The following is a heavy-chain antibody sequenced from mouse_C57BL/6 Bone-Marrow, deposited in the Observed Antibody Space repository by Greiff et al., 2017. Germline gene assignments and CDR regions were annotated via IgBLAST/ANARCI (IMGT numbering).Heavy chain of an antibody. V-gene: IGHV1-75*01. Sequence: VQLQQSGPELVKPGASVKISCKASGYTFTDYYINWVKQRPGQGLEWIGWIFPGSGSTYYNEKFKGKATLTVDKSSSTAYMLLSSLTSEDSAVYFCARQDDYDGAWFAYWGQGTLVTVSA. CDR3: ARQDDYDGAWFAY. D-gene: IGHD2-4*01. J-gene: IGHJ3*01. CDR2: IFPGSGST. CDR1: GYTFTDYY.